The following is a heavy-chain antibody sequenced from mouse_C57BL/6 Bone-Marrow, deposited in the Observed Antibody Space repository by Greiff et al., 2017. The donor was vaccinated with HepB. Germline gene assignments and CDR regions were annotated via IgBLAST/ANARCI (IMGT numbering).Heavy chain of an antibody. CDR3: ARWLLFNNAMDY. J-gene: IGHJ4*01. CDR2: IYPRSGNT. D-gene: IGHD2-3*01. CDR1: GYTFTSYG. V-gene: IGHV1-81*01. Sequence: QVQLQQSGAELARPGASVKLSCKASGYTFTSYGISWVKQRTGQGLEWIGEIYPRSGNTYYNEKFKGKATLTADKSSSTAYMELRSLTSEDSAVYFSARWLLFNNAMDYWGQGTSVTVSS.